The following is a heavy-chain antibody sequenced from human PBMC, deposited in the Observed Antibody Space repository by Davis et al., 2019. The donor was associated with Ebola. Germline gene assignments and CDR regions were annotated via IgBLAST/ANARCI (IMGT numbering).Heavy chain of an antibody. D-gene: IGHD3-16*01. CDR2: ISGSGGST. J-gene: IGHJ6*02. V-gene: IGHV3-23*01. Sequence: PGGSLRLSCTDSVITFSSYAMTWVRQAPGKGLEWVSAISGSGGSTYYADSVKGRFTISRDNSKNTLYLQMNSLRAEDTAVYYCARLRLVYYGMDVWGQGTTVTVSS. CDR1: VITFSSYA. CDR3: ARLRLVYYGMDV.